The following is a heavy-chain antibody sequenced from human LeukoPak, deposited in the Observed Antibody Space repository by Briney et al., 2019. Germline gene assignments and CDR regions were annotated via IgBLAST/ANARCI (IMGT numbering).Heavy chain of an antibody. CDR2: INPKSGGT. CDR3: ARDPYSGRYGDYYYYYMDV. CDR1: GYTFTSYG. J-gene: IGHJ6*03. Sequence: ASVKVSCKASGYTFTSYGISWVRQAPGQGLEWMGWINPKSGGTNYAQKFQGRVTITADESTSTAYMELSSLRSEDTAVYYCARDPYSGRYGDYYYYYMDVWGKGTTVTISS. D-gene: IGHD1-26*01. V-gene: IGHV1-18*01.